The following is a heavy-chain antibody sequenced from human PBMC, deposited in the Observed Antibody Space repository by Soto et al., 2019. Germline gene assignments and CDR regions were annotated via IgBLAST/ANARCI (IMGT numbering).Heavy chain of an antibody. CDR2: IIPILGIA. CDR1: GGTFSSYT. CDR3: ARDEGIAVTGTSADN. J-gene: IGHJ4*02. Sequence: GASVKVSSKDAGGTFSSYTIICVRQAPGQGLEWMGRIIPILGIANYAQKFQGRVTITADKSTSTAYMELSSIRSEATAVYSYARDEGIAVTGTSADNWGRETLV. V-gene: IGHV1-69*04. D-gene: IGHD6-19*01.